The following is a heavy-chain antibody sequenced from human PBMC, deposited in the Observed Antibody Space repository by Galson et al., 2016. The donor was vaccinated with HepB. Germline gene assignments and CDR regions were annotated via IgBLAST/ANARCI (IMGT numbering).Heavy chain of an antibody. CDR2: VDQSGRT. Sequence: SETLSLTCTVSGYAISSGYDYWGWIRQPPGKGLEWIASVDQSGRTYYNPSLKSRVTISVDTSKNQFSLKLNSLTAADTAVFYCVRIGDSGAFDFWGQGTLVTVSS. V-gene: IGHV4-38-2*02. D-gene: IGHD2-21*01. CDR1: GYAISSGYDY. CDR3: VRIGDSGAFDF. J-gene: IGHJ3*01.